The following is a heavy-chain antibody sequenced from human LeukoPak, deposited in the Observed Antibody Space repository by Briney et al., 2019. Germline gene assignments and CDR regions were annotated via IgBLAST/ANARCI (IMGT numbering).Heavy chain of an antibody. CDR2: SGTDGDT. Sequence: GGSLRLSCVLSGFTFTSAPMNWVRQAPGKGLEWVSTSGTDGDTYYADSVKGRFTISRDNTKNTVHLQMTSLIVEDTAVYYCATKAPGNYPYDYWGQGTLVIVSP. D-gene: IGHD3-22*01. J-gene: IGHJ4*02. CDR3: ATKAPGNYPYDY. CDR1: GFTFTSAP. V-gene: IGHV3-23*01.